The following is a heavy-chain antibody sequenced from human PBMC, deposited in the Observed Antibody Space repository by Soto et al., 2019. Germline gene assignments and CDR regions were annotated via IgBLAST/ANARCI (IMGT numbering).Heavy chain of an antibody. J-gene: IGHJ1*01. CDR1: GFTFSSYS. Sequence: GGSLRLSCAASGFTFSSYSMNWVRQAPGKGLEWVSSISSSSSYIHYADSVKGRFTISRDNAKNSLYLQMNSLRAEDTAVYYCARASGEYSGYDLAEYFQHWGQGTLVTVSS. V-gene: IGHV3-21*01. CDR2: ISSSSSYI. D-gene: IGHD5-12*01. CDR3: ARASGEYSGYDLAEYFQH.